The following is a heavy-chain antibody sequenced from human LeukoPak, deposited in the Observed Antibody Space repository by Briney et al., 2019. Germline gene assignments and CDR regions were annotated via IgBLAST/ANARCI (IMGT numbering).Heavy chain of an antibody. J-gene: IGHJ3*02. CDR3: AKRFGGVIVRLLFDI. Sequence: GGSLRLSCAASGFTFSSYAMSWVRQAPGKGLEWVSAISGSGGSTYYADSVKGRFIISRDNSKNTLYLQMNSLRAEDTAVYYCAKRFGGVIVRLLFDIWGQGTMVTVSS. CDR1: GFTFSSYA. D-gene: IGHD3-16*02. CDR2: ISGSGGST. V-gene: IGHV3-23*01.